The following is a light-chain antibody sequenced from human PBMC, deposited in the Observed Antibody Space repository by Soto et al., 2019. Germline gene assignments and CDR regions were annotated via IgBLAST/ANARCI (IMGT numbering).Light chain of an antibody. CDR3: CSFAGSHTLYV. Sequence: QSALTQPRSVSGSTEQSVTISCTGSASDVGDYNYVSWYQRHPGKAPKLVIYDVNKRPSGVPDRFSGSKSGNAASLTISGLQAEDEADYYCCSFAGSHTLYVFGTGTKLTVL. CDR1: ASDVGDYNY. CDR2: DVN. J-gene: IGLJ1*01. V-gene: IGLV2-11*01.